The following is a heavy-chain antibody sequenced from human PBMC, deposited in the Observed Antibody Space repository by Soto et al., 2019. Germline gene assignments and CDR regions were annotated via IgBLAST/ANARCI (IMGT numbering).Heavy chain of an antibody. CDR3: ARHDDGYCSGGSCYPGLWFDP. D-gene: IGHD2-15*01. CDR2: IYYSGST. Sequence: TLSLTCTVSGGSISSYYWSWIRQPPGKGLEWIAYIYYSGSTNYNPSLKSRVTISVDTPKNQFSLKLSSVTAADTAVYYCARHDDGYCSGGSCYPGLWFDPWGQGTLVTVSS. CDR1: GGSISSYY. V-gene: IGHV4-59*08. J-gene: IGHJ5*02.